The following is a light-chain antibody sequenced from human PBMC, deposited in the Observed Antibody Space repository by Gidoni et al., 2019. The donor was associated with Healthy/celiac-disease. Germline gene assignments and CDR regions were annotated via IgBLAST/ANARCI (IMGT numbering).Light chain of an antibody. CDR2: GAS. Sequence: EIVLTQSTGTLSLSPGERATLSFRASQSVSSSYLAWYQQKPGHAPRLLIYGASSRATGIPDRFSGSGSGTDFTLTISRLEPEDFAVYYCQQYGSSPRITFGGGTKVEIK. CDR1: QSVSSSY. V-gene: IGKV3-20*01. J-gene: IGKJ4*01. CDR3: QQYGSSPRIT.